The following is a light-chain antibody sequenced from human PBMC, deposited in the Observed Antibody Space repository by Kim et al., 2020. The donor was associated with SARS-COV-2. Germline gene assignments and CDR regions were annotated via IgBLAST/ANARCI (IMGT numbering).Light chain of an antibody. CDR1: QSISTN. CDR3: QHYHNLPLT. Sequence: ASPGERATLSCRASQSISTNLAWYQQKPGQTPRLVIFGASNRATGIPARFSGSGSGTEFTLTISSLQSGDFAVYHCQHYHNLPLTFGGGTKVDIK. V-gene: IGKV3-15*01. CDR2: GAS. J-gene: IGKJ4*01.